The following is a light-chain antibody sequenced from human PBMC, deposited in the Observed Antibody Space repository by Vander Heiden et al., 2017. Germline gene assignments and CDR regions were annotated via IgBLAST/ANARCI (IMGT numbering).Light chain of an antibody. V-gene: IGKV1-39*01. J-gene: IGKJ2*01. CDR1: QSISSY. CDR2: AAS. CDR3: QQSEGTRRT. Sequence: DIQMTQSPSSLSASVGDRVTITCRASQSISSYLNWYQQKPGKAPKLLIYAASSLQSGVPSRFSGSGSGTDFTLTISSLQPEDFATYYCQQSEGTRRTFGQGTKLEIK.